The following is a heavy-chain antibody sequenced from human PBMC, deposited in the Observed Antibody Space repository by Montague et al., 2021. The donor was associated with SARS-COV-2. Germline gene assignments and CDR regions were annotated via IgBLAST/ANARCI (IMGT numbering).Heavy chain of an antibody. CDR2: INHSGTT. CDR1: RGSVNSYY. CDR3: ARGRPVQGSISHFDSVSSGVLDP. D-gene: IGHD3-9*01. J-gene: IGHJ4*03. Sequence: SETLSLTCAVYRGSVNSYYWTWIRQAPGKRPEWIGEINHSGTTKYNPSLKSRVTMSMDASKRPFSLRLNSVSAADTAVYFCARGRPVQGSISHFDSVSSGVLDPWAPGSLVIVSS. V-gene: IGHV4-34*01.